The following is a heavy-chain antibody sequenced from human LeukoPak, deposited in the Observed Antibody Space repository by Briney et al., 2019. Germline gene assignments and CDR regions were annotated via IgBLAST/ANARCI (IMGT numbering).Heavy chain of an antibody. CDR2: INPSGGST. V-gene: IGHV1-46*01. Sequence: EASVKVSCKASGYTFTSYYMHWVRQAPGQGLEWMGIINPSGGSTSYAQKFQGRVTITADESTSTAYMELSSLRSEDTAVYYCAREVVVTAMAHYYYYGMDVWGQGTTVTVSS. J-gene: IGHJ6*02. CDR1: GYTFTSYY. D-gene: IGHD2-21*02. CDR3: AREVVVTAMAHYYYYGMDV.